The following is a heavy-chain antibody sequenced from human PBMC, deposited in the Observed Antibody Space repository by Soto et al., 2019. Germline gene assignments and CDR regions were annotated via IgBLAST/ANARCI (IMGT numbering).Heavy chain of an antibody. CDR2: MNPNSGNT. Sequence: QVQLVQSGAEVKKPGASVKVSCKASGYTFTSYDIYWVRQAPRQGLGWMGWMNPNSGNTGYAQTFQGRVTMTMNTSISTAYMELTSLRSEDTAVYYCAREKSYGMDVWGQGTTVTVSS. CDR3: AREKSYGMDV. J-gene: IGHJ6*02. V-gene: IGHV1-8*01. CDR1: GYTFTSYD.